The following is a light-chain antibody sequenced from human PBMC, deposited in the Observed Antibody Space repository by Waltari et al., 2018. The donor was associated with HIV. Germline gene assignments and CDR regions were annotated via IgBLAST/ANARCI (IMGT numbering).Light chain of an antibody. CDR3: QSYDSSLSVWV. J-gene: IGLJ3*02. CDR2: GNS. Sequence: QSVLTQPPSVSGAPGQRVTISCTGRSSTIGAGYAVHWYQQLPGTAPKLLIYGNSKRPSGVPDRFSGSKSGTSASLAITGLLAEDEADYYCQSYDSSLSVWVFGGGTKLTVL. CDR1: SSTIGAGYA. V-gene: IGLV1-40*01.